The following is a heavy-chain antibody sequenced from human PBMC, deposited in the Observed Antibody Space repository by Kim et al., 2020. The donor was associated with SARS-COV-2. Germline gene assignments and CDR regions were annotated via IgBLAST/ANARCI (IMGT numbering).Heavy chain of an antibody. D-gene: IGHD4-17*01. Sequence: SETLSLTCAVYGGSFSGYYWSWIRQPPGKGLEWIGEINHSGSTNYNPSLKSRVTISVDTSKNQFSLKLSSVTAADTAVYYCARGFLTTVTPTPYYYYYGMDVWGQGTTVTVSS. J-gene: IGHJ6*02. CDR1: GGSFSGYY. V-gene: IGHV4-34*01. CDR2: INHSGST. CDR3: ARGFLTTVTPTPYYYYYGMDV.